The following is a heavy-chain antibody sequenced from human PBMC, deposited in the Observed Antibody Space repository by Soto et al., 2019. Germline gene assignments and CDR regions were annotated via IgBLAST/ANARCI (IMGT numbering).Heavy chain of an antibody. Sequence: ASVKVSRKASGYTFTSYYMHWVRQAPGQGLEWMGIINPSGGSTSYAQKFQGRVTMTRDTSTSTVYMELSSLRSEDTAVYYCARARYFDWLLSLHFDYWGQGTLVTVSS. V-gene: IGHV1-46*03. D-gene: IGHD3-9*01. CDR1: GYTFTSYY. CDR3: ARARYFDWLLSLHFDY. J-gene: IGHJ4*02. CDR2: INPSGGST.